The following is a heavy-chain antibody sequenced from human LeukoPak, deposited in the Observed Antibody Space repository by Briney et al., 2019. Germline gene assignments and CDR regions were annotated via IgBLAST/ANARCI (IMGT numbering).Heavy chain of an antibody. J-gene: IGHJ4*02. Sequence: SETLSLTCKVSGGSISNSSPCWGWIRQPPREGLEWIGSICYSGSSYYNPSLKSRVTISVDTSKNQFSLTLTSVTAADTATYFCSRESGPFCPFGYWGQGTLVIVSS. CDR3: SRESGPFCPFGY. CDR1: GGSISNSSPC. CDR2: ICYSGSS. D-gene: IGHD1-26*01. V-gene: IGHV4-39*07.